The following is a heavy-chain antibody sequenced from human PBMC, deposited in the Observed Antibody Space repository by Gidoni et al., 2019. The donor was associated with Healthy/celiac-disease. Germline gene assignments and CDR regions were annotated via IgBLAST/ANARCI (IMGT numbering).Heavy chain of an antibody. J-gene: IGHJ4*02. CDR2: ISSNGGST. D-gene: IGHD3-22*01. Sequence: EVQLVESGGGLVQPGGSLRLSCSASGFPFSSYAMHWVRQAPGKGLEYVSAISSNGGSTYYADSVKGRFTISRDNSKNTLYLQMSSLRAEDTAVYYCVKEEGGYYNHFDYWGQGTLVTVSS. CDR3: VKEEGGYYNHFDY. V-gene: IGHV3-64D*06. CDR1: GFPFSSYA.